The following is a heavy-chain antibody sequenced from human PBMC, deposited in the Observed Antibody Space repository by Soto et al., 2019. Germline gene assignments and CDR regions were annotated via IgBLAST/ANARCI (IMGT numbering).Heavy chain of an antibody. D-gene: IGHD6-13*01. CDR3: ARAPLCVCGGSSWFSRFDS. CDR1: GGSISIGGYS. Sequence: SETLSLTCAVSGGSISIGGYSWSWIRQPPGKGLEWIGYIYHSGTTYYNPSLKSRVTISVDRSKNQFSLKLRSVTAADTAVYYCARAPLCVCGGSSWFSRFDSWGKGNLVTVSS. J-gene: IGHJ5*01. CDR2: IYHSGTT. V-gene: IGHV4-30-2*01.